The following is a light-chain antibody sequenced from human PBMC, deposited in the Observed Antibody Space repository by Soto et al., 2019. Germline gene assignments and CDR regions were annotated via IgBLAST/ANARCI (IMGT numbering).Light chain of an antibody. J-gene: IGKJ1*01. Sequence: DIQMTQSPSTLSACVGDRVTITCRASQSISSWLAWYQQKPGKAPKLLIYDASTLESGVPSRFSGSGSGTEFTLTITSLQPDDVATYYCQQYNVYSPWTFGQGTKVDIK. CDR2: DAS. CDR1: QSISSW. V-gene: IGKV1-5*01. CDR3: QQYNVYSPWT.